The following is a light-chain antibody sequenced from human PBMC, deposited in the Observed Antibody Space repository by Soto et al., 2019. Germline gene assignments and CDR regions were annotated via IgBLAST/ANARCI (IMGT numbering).Light chain of an antibody. V-gene: IGKV3-20*01. CDR3: QQYGSSPRT. CDR1: QSVSSS. Sequence: EIVMTQSPATLSVSPGERATLSCRASQSVSSSLAWYQQKPGQAPRLLIYDAFTRATGIPARFSGSGSGTDFTLTISRLEPEDFAVYYCQQYGSSPRTFGQGTRLEIK. J-gene: IGKJ5*01. CDR2: DAF.